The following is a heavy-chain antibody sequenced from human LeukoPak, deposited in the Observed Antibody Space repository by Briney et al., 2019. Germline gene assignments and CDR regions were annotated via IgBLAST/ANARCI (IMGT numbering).Heavy chain of an antibody. J-gene: IGHJ5*02. D-gene: IGHD1-26*01. V-gene: IGHV1-69*13. CDR3: ARRKVGGDNWFDP. CDR1: GGTFSCYA. Sequence: SVKVSFKASGGTFSCYAISWVRQAPGQGLEWMGGIIPIFGTANYAQKFQGRVTITADESTSTAYMELSSLRSEDTAVYYCARRKVGGDNWFDPWGQGTLVTVSS. CDR2: IIPIFGTA.